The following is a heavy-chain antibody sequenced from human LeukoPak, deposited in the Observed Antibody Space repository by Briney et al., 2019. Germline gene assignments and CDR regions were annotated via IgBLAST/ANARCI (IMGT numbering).Heavy chain of an antibody. D-gene: IGHD2-15*01. CDR2: ISSSGSNM. CDR1: GFTFSSYE. V-gene: IGHV3-48*03. J-gene: IGHJ4*02. CDR3: ARDNIRYSVDF. Sequence: GGSLRLSCAASGFTFSSYEMNWVRQAPGKGLEWVSYISSSGSNMYYADSVKGRFTISRDNAKNSLYLQMDSLRAEDTAVYYCARDNIRYSVDFRGQGTLVIVSS.